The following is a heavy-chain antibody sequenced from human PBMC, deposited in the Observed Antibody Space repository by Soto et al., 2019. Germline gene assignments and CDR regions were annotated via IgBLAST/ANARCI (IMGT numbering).Heavy chain of an antibody. Sequence: QVQLQESGPGLVKPSGTLSLTCAVSGGSISSSNWWSWVRQPPGKGLEWIGEIYHSGSTNYNPSLKSRVTISGDKSQNQCSLELSSVTAAGTAVYYCARQDQWFGEFGMDVWGQGTTVTVSS. CDR2: IYHSGST. V-gene: IGHV4-4*02. CDR1: GGSISSSNW. CDR3: ARQDQWFGEFGMDV. J-gene: IGHJ6*02. D-gene: IGHD3-10*01.